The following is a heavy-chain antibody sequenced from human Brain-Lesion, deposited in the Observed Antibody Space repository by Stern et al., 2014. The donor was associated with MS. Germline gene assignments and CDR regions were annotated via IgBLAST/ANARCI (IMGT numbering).Heavy chain of an antibody. CDR2: IRGRGDSA. J-gene: IGHJ4*02. D-gene: IGHD6-13*01. Sequence: VESGGSLRLSCAASGFSFSIYAMNWVRQAPGKGPGWVAAIRGRGDSAYYADSVNGRFTISRDNSKNTVYLQMNSLRADDTAVYYCAKGLRQQLVPFDYWGQGTLVSVSS. V-gene: IGHV3-23*01. CDR1: GFSFSIYA. CDR3: AKGLRQQLVPFDY.